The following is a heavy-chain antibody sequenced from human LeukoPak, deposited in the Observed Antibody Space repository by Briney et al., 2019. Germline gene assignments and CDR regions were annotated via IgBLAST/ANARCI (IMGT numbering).Heavy chain of an antibody. CDR3: ARVWNYDSSVDSYYYYYMDV. CDR1: GYTFTNIW. D-gene: IGHD3-22*01. Sequence: GGSLRLSCVAPGYTFTNIWMSWGCQAPGKGLECGANIKEVGGEKYNVDSVKGRFTISRDNTKNSLYLQMNSLRAEDTAVYYCARVWNYDSSVDSYYYYYMDVWGKGTPVTISS. J-gene: IGHJ6*03. CDR2: IKEVGGEK. V-gene: IGHV3-7*01.